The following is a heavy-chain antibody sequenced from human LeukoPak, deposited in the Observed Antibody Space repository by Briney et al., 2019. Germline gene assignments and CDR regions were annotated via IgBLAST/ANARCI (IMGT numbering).Heavy chain of an antibody. D-gene: IGHD3-10*01. V-gene: IGHV3-30*18. Sequence: GGSLRLSCAASGFTFSSYGMNWVRQAPGKGLEWVAVISYDGSNKHYADSVKGRFTISRDNSKNTLYLQMNSLRAEDTAVYYCAKNRYGSGKGFDPWGQGTLVTVSS. CDR2: ISYDGSNK. CDR1: GFTFSSYG. CDR3: AKNRYGSGKGFDP. J-gene: IGHJ5*02.